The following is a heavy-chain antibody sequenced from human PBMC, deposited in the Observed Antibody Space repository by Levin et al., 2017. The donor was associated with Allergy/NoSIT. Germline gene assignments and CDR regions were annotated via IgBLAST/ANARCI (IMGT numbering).Heavy chain of an antibody. CDR1: GFTFSSYS. Sequence: GGSLRLSCAASGFTFSSYSMNWVRQAPGKGLEWVSYISSSSSTIYYADSVKGRFTISRNNAKNSLYLQMNSLRDEDTAVYYCASTIVGATIRAFDIWGQGTMVTVSS. J-gene: IGHJ3*02. V-gene: IGHV3-48*02. D-gene: IGHD1-26*01. CDR3: ASTIVGATIRAFDI. CDR2: ISSSSSTI.